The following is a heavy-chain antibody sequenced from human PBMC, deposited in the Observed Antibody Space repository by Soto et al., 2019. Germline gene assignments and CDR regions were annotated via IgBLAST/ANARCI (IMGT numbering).Heavy chain of an antibody. Sequence: QPGGSLRLSCAASGFTFSSYGMHWVRQAPGKGLEWVAVIWYDGSNKYYADSVKGRFTISRDNSKNTLYLQMNSLRAEDTAVYYCARDRVAGNFDYWGQGTLVTVSS. V-gene: IGHV3-33*01. CDR1: GFTFSSYG. D-gene: IGHD6-19*01. CDR3: ARDRVAGNFDY. CDR2: IWYDGSNK. J-gene: IGHJ4*02.